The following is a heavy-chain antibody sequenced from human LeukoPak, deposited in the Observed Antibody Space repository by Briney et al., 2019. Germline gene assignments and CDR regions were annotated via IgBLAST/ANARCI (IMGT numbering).Heavy chain of an antibody. CDR3: AGGNITVAGPYYFDY. J-gene: IGHJ4*02. D-gene: IGHD6-19*01. CDR1: GGPFSDYY. Sequence: SETLSLTCGVYGGPFSDYYWSWIRQPPGKGLEWIGEINHSGSTNYNPSLKSRVTISVDTSKNQFSLKLSSVTAADTAVYYCAGGNITVAGPYYFDYWGQGTLVTVSS. V-gene: IGHV4-34*01. CDR2: INHSGST.